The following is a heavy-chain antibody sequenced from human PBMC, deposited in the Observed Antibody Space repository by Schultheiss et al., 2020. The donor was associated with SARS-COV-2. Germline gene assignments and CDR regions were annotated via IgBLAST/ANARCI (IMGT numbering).Heavy chain of an antibody. Sequence: GGSLRLSCAASGLTFSRFGMHWVRQAPGKGLEWMATISYDGSISYYADSVKGRFTISRDNSRNTLYLQMHILRAQDTAVYYCARGAMAGDDAFDIWGQGTMVTVSS. CDR1: GLTFSRFG. V-gene: IGHV3-30*03. CDR3: ARGAMAGDDAFDI. D-gene: IGHD6-19*01. J-gene: IGHJ3*02. CDR2: ISYDGSIS.